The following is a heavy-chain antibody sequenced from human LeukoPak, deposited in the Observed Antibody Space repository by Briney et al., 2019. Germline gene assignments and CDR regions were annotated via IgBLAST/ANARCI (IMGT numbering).Heavy chain of an antibody. CDR3: ARASRWLAFDT. CDR1: RFTVATNH. J-gene: IGHJ4*02. Sequence: GGSLRLSCAASRFTVATNHMNWVRQAPGKGLEWVSVIYNGDNIAYADSVKGRFTVSRDNSKNTLYFQMHSLRAEDTAVYFCARASRWLAFDTWGQGTLVTVSS. V-gene: IGHV3-66*01. D-gene: IGHD6-19*01. CDR2: IYNGDNI.